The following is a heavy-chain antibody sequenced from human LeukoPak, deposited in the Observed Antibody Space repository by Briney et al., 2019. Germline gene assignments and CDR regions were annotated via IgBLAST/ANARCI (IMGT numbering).Heavy chain of an antibody. Sequence: SQTLSLTCTVSGDSVSNGYYYWNWIRQHPAKGLEWLAFIQSSGTTRYNPSLKSRLIVSLDTSKNQFSLKLTAVTAADTAVYYCAGGGDSRKAGYWGRGTLITVSS. CDR1: GDSVSNGYYY. J-gene: IGHJ4*02. D-gene: IGHD2-21*01. V-gene: IGHV4-31*03. CDR3: AGGGDSRKAGY. CDR2: IQSSGTT.